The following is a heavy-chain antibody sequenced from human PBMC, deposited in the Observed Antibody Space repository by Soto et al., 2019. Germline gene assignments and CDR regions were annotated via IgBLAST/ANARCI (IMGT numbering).Heavy chain of an antibody. CDR1: GFTFSSHA. J-gene: IGHJ4*02. CDR3: ARDLWWYLH. Sequence: EVQLLASGGGLVQPGGALRLSCAASGFTFSSHAMSWVRQAPGKGLEWISSISAGSEGAYYADSVRGRFTISRDNSNNSQFLQMNSLRAEDTDVYYCARDLWWYLHWGQGTLVTVSS. CDR2: ISAGSEGA. D-gene: IGHD2-15*01. V-gene: IGHV3-23*01.